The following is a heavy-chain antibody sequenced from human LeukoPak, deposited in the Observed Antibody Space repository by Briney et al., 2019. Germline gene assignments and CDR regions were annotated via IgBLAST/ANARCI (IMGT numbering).Heavy chain of an antibody. CDR2: IYPGDSAT. J-gene: IGHJ4*02. V-gene: IGHV5-51*03. CDR1: GYSFTSYW. D-gene: IGHD3-22*01. CDR3: ASPDYYDSSGYSPGVGY. Sequence: LGESLKISWKASGYSFTSYWIGWVRQMPGKGLEWKGIIYPGDSATSYRPSFRGEVTTSADKSISTAYLKWSCLKASDTAMYYCASPDYYDSSGYSPGVGYWGQGTLVTVSS.